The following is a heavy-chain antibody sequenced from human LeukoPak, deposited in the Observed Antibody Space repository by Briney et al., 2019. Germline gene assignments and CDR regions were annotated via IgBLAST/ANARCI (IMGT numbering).Heavy chain of an antibody. V-gene: IGHV4-34*01. D-gene: IGHD3-22*01. Sequence: SETLSLTCAVYGGSFSGYYWSWIRQPPGKGLEWIGEINHSGSTYYNPSLKSRVTISVDTSKNQFSLKLSSVTAADTAVYYCARATLSSGYYQDLDYWGQGTLVTVSS. CDR1: GGSFSGYY. CDR3: ARATLSSGYYQDLDY. J-gene: IGHJ4*02. CDR2: INHSGST.